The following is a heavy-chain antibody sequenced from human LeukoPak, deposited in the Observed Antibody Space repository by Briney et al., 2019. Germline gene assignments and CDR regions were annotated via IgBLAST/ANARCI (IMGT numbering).Heavy chain of an antibody. CDR2: GGSGGSK. Sequence: PGGSLRLSCAASGFTFTSYGMSWVRQAPGKGLEWVSYGGSGGSKYYANSVKGRFTISRDNSKSTLYLQMDSLTADDTAVYYCAKNRGMDYHSYHMDVWGKGTTVTVSS. CDR1: GFTFTSYG. J-gene: IGHJ6*03. V-gene: IGHV3-23*01. CDR3: AKNRGMDYHSYHMDV. D-gene: IGHD3-16*01.